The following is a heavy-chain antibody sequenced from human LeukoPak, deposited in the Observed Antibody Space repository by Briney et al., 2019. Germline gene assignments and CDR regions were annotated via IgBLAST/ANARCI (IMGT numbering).Heavy chain of an antibody. CDR1: GGSISSYY. D-gene: IGHD2-2*01. V-gene: IGHV4-59*01. J-gene: IGHJ6*03. CDR2: IYYSGST. CDR3: ARGPRGYCSSTSCRSTEYYYYMDV. Sequence: SETLSLTCTVSGGSISSYYWSWIRQPPGKGLEGIGYIYYSGSTNYNPSLKSRVTISVDTSKNQFSLKLSSVTAADTAVYYCARGPRGYCSSTSCRSTEYYYYMDVWGKGTTVTVSS.